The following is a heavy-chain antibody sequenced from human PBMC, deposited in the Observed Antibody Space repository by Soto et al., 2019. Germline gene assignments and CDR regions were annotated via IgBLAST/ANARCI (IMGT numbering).Heavy chain of an antibody. CDR3: ARSIAPKISRLIDI. D-gene: IGHD3-3*01. V-gene: IGHV3-30-3*01. J-gene: IGHJ4*02. CDR2: ISYDGIKK. Sequence: GGSLRLSCAASGFTFNGYPMHWVRQAPGKGLEWVGDISYDGIKKHYADSVKGRFTIPRDNAKNTLYVEMDSLTTEDTGVYYCARSIAPKISRLIDIWGQGTLVTVSS. CDR1: GFTFNGYP.